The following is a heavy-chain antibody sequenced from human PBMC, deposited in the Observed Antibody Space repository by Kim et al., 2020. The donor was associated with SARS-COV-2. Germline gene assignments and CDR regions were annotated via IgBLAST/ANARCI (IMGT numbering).Heavy chain of an antibody. D-gene: IGHD3-10*01. V-gene: IGHV4-39*01. Sequence: SETLSLTCTVSGGSISSSSYYWGWIRQPPGKGLEWIGSIYYSGSTYYNPSLKSRVTISVDTSKNQFSLKLSSVTAADTAVYYCARQAPGEGNRYYFDYWGQGTLVTVSS. CDR1: GGSISSSSYY. CDR3: ARQAPGEGNRYYFDY. J-gene: IGHJ4*02. CDR2: IYYSGST.